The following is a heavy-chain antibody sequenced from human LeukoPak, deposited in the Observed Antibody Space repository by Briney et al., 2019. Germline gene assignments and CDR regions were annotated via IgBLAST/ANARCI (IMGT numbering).Heavy chain of an antibody. CDR1: GGSISSGSYY. J-gene: IGHJ4*02. Sequence: SQTLSLTCTVSGGSISSGSYYWSWIRQPAGKGLEWIWRIYTSGSSNYNPSLKSRVTISVDTSKNQFSLKLSSVTAADTAVYYCARGGDWGQGTLVTVSS. V-gene: IGHV4-61*02. CDR2: IYTSGSS. CDR3: ARGGD.